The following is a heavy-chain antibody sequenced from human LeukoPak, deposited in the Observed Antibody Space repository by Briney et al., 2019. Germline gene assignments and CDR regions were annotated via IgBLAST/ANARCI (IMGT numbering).Heavy chain of an antibody. CDR3: AKDGSYYGSGSYYDV. V-gene: IGHV3-23*01. D-gene: IGHD3-10*01. J-gene: IGHJ4*02. CDR2: ISGSGGST. CDR1: GFTFSTYA. Sequence: GGSLRLSCAASGFTFSTYAMSWVRQAPGKGLEWVSGISGSGGSTYYADSVKGRFTISRDNSKNTLYLQMNSLRAEDTAVYYCAKDGSYYGSGSYYDVWGQGTLVTVSS.